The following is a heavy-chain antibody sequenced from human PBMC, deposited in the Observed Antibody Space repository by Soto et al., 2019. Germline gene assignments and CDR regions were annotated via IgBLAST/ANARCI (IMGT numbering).Heavy chain of an antibody. V-gene: IGHV3-7*05. CDR1: GFTFSNQW. Sequence: GGSLRLSCAASGFTFSNQWMSWVRQAPGKGLEWVGNINEDGSEKHYVGSVRGRFTTSRDNAENSLSLQMNSLRVEDTAVYYCARGPFWGQGTLVTVSS. CDR3: ARGPF. CDR2: INEDGSEK. J-gene: IGHJ4*02.